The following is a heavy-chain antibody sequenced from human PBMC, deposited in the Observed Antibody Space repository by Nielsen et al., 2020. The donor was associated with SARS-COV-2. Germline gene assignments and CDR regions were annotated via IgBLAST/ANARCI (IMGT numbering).Heavy chain of an antibody. Sequence: SETLSLTCTVSDGSISSYYWSWIRQPPGKGLERIGYISNTGSTNYNPSLQSRVTISVDTSKNQFSLKLSSVTAADTAVYYCARDHGYNYAYGHYYYGMDVWGQGTTVTVSS. D-gene: IGHD5-24*01. CDR2: ISNTGST. V-gene: IGHV4-59*01. J-gene: IGHJ6*02. CDR3: ARDHGYNYAYGHYYYGMDV. CDR1: DGSISSYY.